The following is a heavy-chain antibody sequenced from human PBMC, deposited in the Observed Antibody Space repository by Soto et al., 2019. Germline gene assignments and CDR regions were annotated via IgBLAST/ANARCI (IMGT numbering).Heavy chain of an antibody. Sequence: QLHLVQSGAVVKKPGASVTVSCSASGYPVTAYYMHWVRQAPGRGREWMGGINPATGAAKYTQTFQGRVTMTRDPSTSTVFMELSGLTSEDTAVFYCARGGGVGVAGSAAFDMWGQGTLVTVSS. CDR3: ARGGGVGVAGSAAFDM. CDR1: GYPVTAYY. V-gene: IGHV1-2*02. J-gene: IGHJ3*02. D-gene: IGHD3-3*01. CDR2: INPATGAA.